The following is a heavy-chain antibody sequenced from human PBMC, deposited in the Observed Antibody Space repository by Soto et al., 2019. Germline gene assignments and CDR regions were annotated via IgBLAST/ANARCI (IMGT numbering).Heavy chain of an antibody. J-gene: IGHJ4*02. CDR1: GFTVSNNY. CDR2: IYSGGYT. D-gene: IGHD3-10*01. Sequence: EVQLVESGGGLIQPGGSLRLSCAVSGFTVSNNYMSWVRQAPGKGLEGVSVIYSGGYTAYGDSVKGRFTISRDNSKNTLYLQKKTLGADHGGVYYWARARGGGGYWGQGTLVTVSS. V-gene: IGHV3-53*01. CDR3: ARARGGGGY.